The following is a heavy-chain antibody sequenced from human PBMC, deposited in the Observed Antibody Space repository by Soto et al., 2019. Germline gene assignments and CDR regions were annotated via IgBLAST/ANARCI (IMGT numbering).Heavy chain of an antibody. J-gene: IGHJ5*02. CDR3: ARTASGWPKGAYNWFDP. D-gene: IGHD6-19*01. Sequence: GESLKISCKGSGYSFTSYWISWVRQMPGKGLEWMGRIDPSDSYTNYSPSFQGHVTISADKSISTAYLQWSSLKASDTAMYYCARTASGWPKGAYNWFDPWGQGTLVTVSS. CDR2: IDPSDSYT. V-gene: IGHV5-10-1*01. CDR1: GYSFTSYW.